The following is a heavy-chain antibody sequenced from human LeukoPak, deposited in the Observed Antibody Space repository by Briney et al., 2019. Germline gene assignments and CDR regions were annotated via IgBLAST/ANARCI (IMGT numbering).Heavy chain of an antibody. J-gene: IGHJ2*01. CDR3: ARANAVTTVLFDL. D-gene: IGHD4-17*01. CDR1: GGSFSGYY. V-gene: IGHV4-34*01. Sequence: SETLSLTCAVYGGSFSGYYWSWIRQPPGKGLEWLGEVNHGGGANYNPSLKSRVTMSVDTSKNHFSLELSSVTAADTAIYYCARANAVTTVLFDLWGRGTLSLSPQ. CDR2: VNHGGGA.